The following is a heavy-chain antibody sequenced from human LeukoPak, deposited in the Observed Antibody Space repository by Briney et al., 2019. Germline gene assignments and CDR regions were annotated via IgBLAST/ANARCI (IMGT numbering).Heavy chain of an antibody. CDR3: ARARTVTTSLFDY. Sequence: RPGGSLRLSCAASGFTFDYYGMSWVRQAPAKGLEWVSGINWNGGSRGYADSVKGRFTINRDNAKNSMYLQMNSLRAADTALYYCARARTVTTSLFDYWGQGTLVTVSS. J-gene: IGHJ4*02. D-gene: IGHD4-17*01. CDR1: GFTFDYYG. V-gene: IGHV3-20*04. CDR2: INWNGGSR.